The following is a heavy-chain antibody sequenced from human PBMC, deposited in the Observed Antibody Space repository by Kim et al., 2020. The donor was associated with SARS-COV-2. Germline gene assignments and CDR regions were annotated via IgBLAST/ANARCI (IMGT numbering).Heavy chain of an antibody. J-gene: IGHJ4*02. V-gene: IGHV4-34*01. CDR1: GGSFSGYY. D-gene: IGHD5-12*01. Sequence: SETLSLTCAVYGGSFSGYYWSWIRQPPGKGLEWIGEINHSGSTNYNPSLKSRVTISVDTSKNQFSLKLSSVTAADTAVYYCAIGGHGYNYLGYWGQGTLVTVSS. CDR3: AIGGHGYNYLGY. CDR2: INHSGST.